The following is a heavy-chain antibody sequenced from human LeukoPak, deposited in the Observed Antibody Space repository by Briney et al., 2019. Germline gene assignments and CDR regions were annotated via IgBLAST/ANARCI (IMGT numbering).Heavy chain of an antibody. J-gene: IGHJ4*02. CDR2: ISSSGSTI. CDR1: GFTFSSYE. V-gene: IGHV3-48*03. D-gene: IGHD3-16*01. Sequence: GGSLRLSCAASGFTFSSYEMNWVRQAPGKGLEWVSYISSSGSTIYYADSVKGRFTISRDNAKNSLYLQMNSLGAEDTAVYYCARDWGVYFDYWGQGTLVTVSS. CDR3: ARDWGVYFDY.